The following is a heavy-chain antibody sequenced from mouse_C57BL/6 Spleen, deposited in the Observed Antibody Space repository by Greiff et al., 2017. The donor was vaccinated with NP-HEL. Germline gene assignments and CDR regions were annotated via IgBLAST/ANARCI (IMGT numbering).Heavy chain of an antibody. J-gene: IGHJ2*01. CDR2: IDPSDSET. V-gene: IGHV1-52*01. CDR3: ARWGVFDYDGYFDY. CDR1: GYTFTSYW. D-gene: IGHD2-4*01. Sequence: VQLQQSGAELVRPGSSVKLSCKASGYTFTSYWMHWVKQRPIQGLEWIGNIDPSDSETHYNQKFKDKATLTVDKSSSTAYMQLSSLTSEDSAVYYCARWGVFDYDGYFDYWGQGTTLTVSS.